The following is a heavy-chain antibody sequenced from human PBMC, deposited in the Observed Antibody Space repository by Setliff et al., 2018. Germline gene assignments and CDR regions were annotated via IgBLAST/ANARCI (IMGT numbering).Heavy chain of an antibody. CDR2: IYSGGST. J-gene: IGHJ4*02. V-gene: IGHV3-66*01. Sequence: GGSLRLSCAASGFTFSSYSMNWVRQAPGKGLEWVSVIYSGGSTYYADSVKGRFTISRDNSKNTLYLQMNSLRAEDTATYYCARSENCFSTHCSPYDYWGQGTLVTVSS. CDR3: ARSENCFSTHCSPYDY. D-gene: IGHD2-2*01. CDR1: GFTFSSYS.